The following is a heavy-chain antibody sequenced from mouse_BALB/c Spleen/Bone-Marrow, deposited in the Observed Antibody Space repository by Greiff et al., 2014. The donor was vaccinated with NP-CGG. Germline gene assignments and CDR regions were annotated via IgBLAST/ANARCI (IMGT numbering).Heavy chain of an antibody. D-gene: IGHD2-10*02. Sequence: EVQRVESGGDLVKPGGSLKLSCAASGFTFSNYGMSWVRQTPDKRLEWVATISSGGSYTYYPDSVKGRFTISRDNAKNTLYLQMSSLKSEDTAMYYCARLYGKITRYFDVWGAGTTVTVSS. V-gene: IGHV5-6*01. CDR3: ARLYGKITRYFDV. J-gene: IGHJ1*01. CDR2: ISSGGSYT. CDR1: GFTFSNYG.